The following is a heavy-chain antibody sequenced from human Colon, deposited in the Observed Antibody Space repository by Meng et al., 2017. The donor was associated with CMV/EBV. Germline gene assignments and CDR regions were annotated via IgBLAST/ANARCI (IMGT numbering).Heavy chain of an antibody. D-gene: IGHD6-19*01. Sequence: GESLKISCAAAGFTFGSFATYDIAWVRQAPGQGLEWMGRITGKNGNTNYAQKFEDRVTMTTDTATATAYLELRSLRHDDTAMYYCARDLHAGGWVCHWDYWGQGTLVTVSS. CDR1: GFTFGSFATYD. CDR3: ARDLHAGGWVCHWDY. V-gene: IGHV1-18*01. J-gene: IGHJ4*02. CDR2: ITGKNGNT.